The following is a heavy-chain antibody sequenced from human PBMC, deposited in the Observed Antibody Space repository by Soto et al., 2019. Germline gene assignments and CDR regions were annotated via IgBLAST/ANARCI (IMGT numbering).Heavy chain of an antibody. CDR1: GGSISSYY. J-gene: IGHJ4*02. CDR2: IYYSGTT. D-gene: IGHD5-12*01. Sequence: LSLTCTVSGGSISSYYWSWIRQPPGKGLEWIGYIYYSGTTNYNPSLKRRVAISGDTTKNEISLKLTSVTAADTAFYFCARDLGGGYGYFDYWGQGTLVTVSS. V-gene: IGHV4-59*01. CDR3: ARDLGGGYGYFDY.